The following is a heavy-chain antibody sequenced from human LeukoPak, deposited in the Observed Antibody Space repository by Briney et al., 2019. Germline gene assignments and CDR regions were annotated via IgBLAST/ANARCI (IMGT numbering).Heavy chain of an antibody. CDR2: MAGDGHNI. Sequence: GGSLRLSCAASGFTFSSYGMHWVRQAPGKGLEWVALMAGDGHNIYYADSVRGRFTISRDNSKNTVYLQMNSLRPEDTAVYYCAKAAVYSKRWTPFDDWGRGTLVTVSS. CDR1: GFTFSSYG. V-gene: IGHV3-30*18. J-gene: IGHJ4*02. CDR3: AKAAVYSKRWTPFDD. D-gene: IGHD1-26*01.